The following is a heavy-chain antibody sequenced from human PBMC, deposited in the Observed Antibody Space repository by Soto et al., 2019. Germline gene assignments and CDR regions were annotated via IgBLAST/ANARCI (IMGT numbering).Heavy chain of an antibody. D-gene: IGHD1-1*01. CDR3: ARGDLPGRTTPVYYGMDV. CDR2: ISSSSSYI. V-gene: IGHV3-21*01. J-gene: IGHJ6*02. CDR1: GFSFSGYN. Sequence: PGGTLRLSCAASGFSFSGYNMNWVRQAPGKGLEWVSSISSSSSYIYYADSGRGRFTISRDNGKNSLYLQMNSRRAEDTAVYYCARGDLPGRTTPVYYGMDVWGQGTTVTVSS.